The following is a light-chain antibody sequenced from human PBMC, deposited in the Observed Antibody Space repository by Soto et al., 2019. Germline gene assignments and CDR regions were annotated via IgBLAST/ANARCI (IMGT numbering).Light chain of an antibody. CDR3: QHYNSYSEA. V-gene: IGKV1-5*03. CDR1: QSIGTQ. J-gene: IGKJ1*01. Sequence: DIQMTQSPSTLSASVGDRVTIICRASQSIGTQLAWYQQKPGTAPKLLIYKASTLKSGVPSRFSGSGSGTEFTLTIGSLQPDDFATYYCQHYNSYSEAFGQGTKVDIK. CDR2: KAS.